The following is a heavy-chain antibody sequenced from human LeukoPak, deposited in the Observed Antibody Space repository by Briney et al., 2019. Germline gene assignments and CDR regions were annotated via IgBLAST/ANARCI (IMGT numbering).Heavy chain of an antibody. CDR1: GGSFRGYY. D-gene: IGHD2-2*02. V-gene: IGHV4-34*01. J-gene: IGHJ4*02. CDR2: INHSGST. CDR3: ARGYCSSTSCYTFDY. Sequence: PSETLSLTCAVYGGSFRGYYWSWIRQPPGKGLEWIGEINHSGSTNYNPSLKSRVTISVDTSKNQFSLKLSSVTAADTAVYYCARGYCSSTSCYTFDYWGQGTLVTVSS.